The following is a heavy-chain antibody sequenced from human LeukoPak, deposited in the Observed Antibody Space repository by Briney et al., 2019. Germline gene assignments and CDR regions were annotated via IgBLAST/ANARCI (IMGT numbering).Heavy chain of an antibody. D-gene: IGHD1-26*01. CDR1: GFTFSSYA. J-gene: IGHJ4*02. CDR2: ISGSGGSI. V-gene: IGHV3-23*01. Sequence: GGSLRLSCAASGFTFSSYAMSWVRQAPGKGLEWVSAISGSGGSIYYADSVKGRFTISRDNSKNTLYLQMNSLRAEDTAVYYCAKGMSIVGATTGFDYWGQGTLVTVSS. CDR3: AKGMSIVGATTGFDY.